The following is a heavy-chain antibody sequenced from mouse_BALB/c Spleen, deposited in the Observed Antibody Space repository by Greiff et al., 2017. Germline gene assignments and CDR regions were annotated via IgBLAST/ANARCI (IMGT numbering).Heavy chain of an antibody. D-gene: IGHD2-1*01. Sequence: EVQLQQSGPSLVKPSQTLSLTCSVTGDSITSGYWNWIRKFPGNKLEYMGYISYSGSTYYNPSLKSRISITRDTSKNQYYLQLNSVTTEDTATYYCARCYYGNPAWFAYWGQGTLVTVSA. CDR3: ARCYYGNPAWFAY. V-gene: IGHV3-8*02. CDR2: ISYSGST. CDR1: GDSITSGY. J-gene: IGHJ3*01.